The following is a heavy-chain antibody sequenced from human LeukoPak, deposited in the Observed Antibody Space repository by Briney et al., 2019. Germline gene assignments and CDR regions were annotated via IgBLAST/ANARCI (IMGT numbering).Heavy chain of an antibody. J-gene: IGHJ4*02. CDR1: GFTFSDYW. D-gene: IGHD3-10*01. Sequence: GGSLRLSCAASGFTFSDYWIHWVRQAPGKGLVWVSRINTVGSITNYADSVKGRFSISRDNAKNTLYLQMSSLRAEDTAVYYCARDRGPRTGFMVREAYDYWGQGTLVTVSS. CDR2: INTVGSIT. CDR3: ARDRGPRTGFMVREAYDY. V-gene: IGHV3-74*01.